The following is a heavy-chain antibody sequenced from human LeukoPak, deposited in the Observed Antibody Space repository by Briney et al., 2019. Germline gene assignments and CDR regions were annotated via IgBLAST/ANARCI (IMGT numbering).Heavy chain of an antibody. D-gene: IGHD3-9*01. V-gene: IGHV4-59*08. CDR1: GGSISSYY. CDR2: IYYSGST. J-gene: IGHJ3*02. Sequence: SETLSLTCTVSGGSISSYYWSWIRQPPGKGLEWIGYIYYSGSTNYNPSLKSRVTISVDTSKNQFSLKLSSVTAADTAVYYCARHRLRSEYFDWRAGEGDAFDIWGQGTMVTVSS. CDR3: ARHRLRSEYFDWRAGEGDAFDI.